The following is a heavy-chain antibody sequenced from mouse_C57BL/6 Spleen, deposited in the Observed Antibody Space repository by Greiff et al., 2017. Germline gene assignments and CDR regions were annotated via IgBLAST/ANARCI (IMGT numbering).Heavy chain of an antibody. D-gene: IGHD1-1*01. CDR2: IVPGSGST. Sequence: QVQLQQSGAELMKPGASVKLSCKATGYTFTGYWIEWVKQRPGHGLEWIGVIVPGSGSTNYNEKFKGKATFTADKSSNTAYMHLSSLTTEDSAIYYCARYYYGSSRFAMGYWGQGTSVTVSS. CDR3: ARYYYGSSRFAMGY. V-gene: IGHV1-9*01. CDR1: GYTFTGYW. J-gene: IGHJ4*01.